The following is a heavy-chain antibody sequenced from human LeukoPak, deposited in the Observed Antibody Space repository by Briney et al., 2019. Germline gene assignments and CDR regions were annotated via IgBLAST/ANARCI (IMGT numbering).Heavy chain of an antibody. D-gene: IGHD3-16*02. CDR2: INNSGRT. V-gene: IGHV4-34*01. CDR1: GGSFRGYY. J-gene: IGHJ5*02. CDR3: ARGARLRLGELSLIPANWFDP. Sequence: SETLSLTCAVYGGSFRGYYSSWIRHPPRKGLEWIREINNSGRTNNNPSLKSRVTISVDTSKNQFYLKLSSVTAADTAVYYCARGARLRLGELSLIPANWFDPWGRGTLVTVS.